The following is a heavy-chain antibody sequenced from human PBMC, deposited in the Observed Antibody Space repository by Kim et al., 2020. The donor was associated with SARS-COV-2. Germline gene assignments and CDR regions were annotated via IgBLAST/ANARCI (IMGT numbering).Heavy chain of an antibody. CDR1: GFTFSSYW. D-gene: IGHD3-22*01. CDR3: AREKNYYDSSGYSGRSPLDY. J-gene: IGHJ4*02. Sequence: GGSLRLSCAASGFTFSSYWMSWVRQAPGKGLEWVANIKQDGSEKYYVDSVKGRFTISRDNAKNSLYLQMNSLRAEDTAVYYCAREKNYYDSSGYSGRSPLDYWGQGTLVTVSS. CDR2: IKQDGSEK. V-gene: IGHV3-7*01.